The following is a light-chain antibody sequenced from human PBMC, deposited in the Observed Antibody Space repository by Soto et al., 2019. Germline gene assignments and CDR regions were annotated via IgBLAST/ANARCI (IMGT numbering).Light chain of an antibody. V-gene: IGKV3-15*01. Sequence: EVVMTRSAGTLIVFAAVTATHSFRDSQSVSSNLAWYQQTPGQAPRLLTYGASTRAAGIPARFSGSGSGTAFTLTIGCLQSEAFELYFRQQYDNWPPWTGGQGTKVDIK. CDR3: QQYDNWPPWT. CDR2: GAS. J-gene: IGKJ1*01. CDR1: QSVSSN.